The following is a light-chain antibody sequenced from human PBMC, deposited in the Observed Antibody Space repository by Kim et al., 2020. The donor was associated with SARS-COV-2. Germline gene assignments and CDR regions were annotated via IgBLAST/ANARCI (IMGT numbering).Light chain of an antibody. Sequence: QSALTQPPSASGSPGQSVTISCTGTSSDVGGYNYVSWYQQHPGKAPKLMIYEVNKRPSGVPDRFSGSKSGNTASLTVSGLQADDEADSYCSSFAGSNNVFGTGTKVTVL. CDR1: SSDVGGYNY. CDR3: SSFAGSNNV. V-gene: IGLV2-8*01. CDR2: EVN. J-gene: IGLJ1*01.